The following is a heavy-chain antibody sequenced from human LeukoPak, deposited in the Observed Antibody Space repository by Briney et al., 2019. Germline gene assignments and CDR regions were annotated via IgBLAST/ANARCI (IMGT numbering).Heavy chain of an antibody. D-gene: IGHD2-2*01. V-gene: IGHV4-31*03. CDR1: GGSISSGGYY. CDR3: ARGGDIVVVPAATYDY. CDR2: IYFRGST. J-gene: IGHJ4*02. Sequence: SETLSLTCTVSGGSISSGGYYWSWIRQHPGKGLEWIRYIYFRGSTYYDPSLKSRVTISVDTSKNQFSLKLSSVTAADTAVYYCARGGDIVVVPAATYDYWGQGTLVTV.